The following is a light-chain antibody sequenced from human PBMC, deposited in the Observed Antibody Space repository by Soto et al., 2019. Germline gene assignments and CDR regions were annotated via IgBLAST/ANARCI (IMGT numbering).Light chain of an antibody. V-gene: IGLV2-14*01. CDR2: EVS. Sequence: QSVLTQPASVSGSPGQSITISCTGTSSDVGGYEFVSWYQQHPGKAPKLMIYEVSNRPSGVSNRFSGSKSDNTASLTISGLQAEDEADYYCSSFRSGSTLFGTGTKLTVL. CDR3: SSFRSGSTL. CDR1: SSDVGGYEF. J-gene: IGLJ1*01.